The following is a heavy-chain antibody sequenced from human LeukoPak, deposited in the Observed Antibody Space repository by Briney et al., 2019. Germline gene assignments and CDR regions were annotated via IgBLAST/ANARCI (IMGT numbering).Heavy chain of an antibody. D-gene: IGHD4-17*01. CDR3: ARAGDYGDYVGWFDP. CDR1: GGSISSYY. CDR2: IYYTGST. Sequence: TPSETLSLTCTVSGGSISSYYWNWIRQPPGKGLEWIGYIYYTGSTNYNPSLKSRVTISVDTSKNQFSLKLTSVTAADTAVYYCARAGDYGDYVGWFDPWGQGTLVTVSS. J-gene: IGHJ5*02. V-gene: IGHV4-59*12.